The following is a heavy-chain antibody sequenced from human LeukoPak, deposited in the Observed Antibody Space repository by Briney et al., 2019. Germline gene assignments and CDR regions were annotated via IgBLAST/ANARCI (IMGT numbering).Heavy chain of an antibody. CDR3: ARDNSVGDNAWWFDP. CDR1: GYTFTSYY. Sequence: ASVKVSCKASGYTFTSYYMHWVRQAPGQGLEWRGLINPTCGGTGYAQKFQGGVTMTRNMSTSTDYMELSSLRSEDTAIYYCARDNSVGDNAWWFDPWGQGTLVTVSS. D-gene: IGHD1-26*01. CDR2: INPTCGGT. V-gene: IGHV1-46*01. J-gene: IGHJ5*02.